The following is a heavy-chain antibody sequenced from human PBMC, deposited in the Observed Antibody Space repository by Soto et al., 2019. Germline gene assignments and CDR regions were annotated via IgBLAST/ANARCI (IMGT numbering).Heavy chain of an antibody. Sequence: ASVKVSCKASGYTFTSYGISWARQAPGQGLEWMGWISAYNGNTNYAQKLQGRVTMTTDTSTSTAYMELRSLRSDDTAVYYCARDWSVAVAGGYWGQGTLVTVSS. CDR2: ISAYNGNT. CDR3: ARDWSVAVAGGY. J-gene: IGHJ4*02. V-gene: IGHV1-18*01. CDR1: GYTFTSYG. D-gene: IGHD6-19*01.